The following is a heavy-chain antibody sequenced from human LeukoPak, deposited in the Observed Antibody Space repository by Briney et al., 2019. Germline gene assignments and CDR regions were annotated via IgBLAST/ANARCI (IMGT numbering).Heavy chain of an antibody. CDR3: ARGAFDF. Sequence: GGSLRLSCAASGFTFSDDYMNWIRQAPGKGLEWVSYISSGGTITHYADSVKGRFTTSRDNAKNSLYLQMNSLRAEDTAVYYCARGAFDFWGQGTLVTVSS. J-gene: IGHJ4*02. D-gene: IGHD1-26*01. V-gene: IGHV3-11*04. CDR1: GFTFSDDY. CDR2: ISSGGTIT.